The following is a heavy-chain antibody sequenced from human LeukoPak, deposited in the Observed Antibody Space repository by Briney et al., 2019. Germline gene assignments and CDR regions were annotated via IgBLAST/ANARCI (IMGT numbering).Heavy chain of an antibody. Sequence: GGSLRLSCAASGFSFDDYAMHWLRQAPGKGLQWVSGISWNSGSEGYADSVKGRFTISRDNAKNSLYLQMNSLGAEDTAFYYCAKDGRPDTYGIFDLWGHGTLVTVSS. V-gene: IGHV3-9*01. D-gene: IGHD1-1*01. CDR1: GFSFDDYA. CDR2: ISWNSGSE. CDR3: AKDGRPDTYGIFDL. J-gene: IGHJ4*01.